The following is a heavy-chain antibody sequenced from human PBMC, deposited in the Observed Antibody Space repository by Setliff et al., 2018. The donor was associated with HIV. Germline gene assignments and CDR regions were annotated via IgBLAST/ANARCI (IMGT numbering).Heavy chain of an antibody. Sequence: GGSLRLSCAASGFTFSNYWMHWVRQAPGKGLVCVSHINSDGVSSNYADSVKGRFTISRDNAKNTLYLQMTSLRAEDTAAYYCASSGSGSYINWFGPWGQGTLVTVSS. J-gene: IGHJ5*02. CDR2: INSDGVSS. V-gene: IGHV3-74*01. D-gene: IGHD3-10*01. CDR3: ASSGSGSYINWFGP. CDR1: GFTFSNYW.